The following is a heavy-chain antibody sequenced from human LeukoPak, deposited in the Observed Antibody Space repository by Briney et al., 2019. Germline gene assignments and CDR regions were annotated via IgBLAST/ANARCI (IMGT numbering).Heavy chain of an antibody. CDR3: ARGSARFWSGYYDFDY. CDR1: GGSFSGYY. D-gene: IGHD3-3*01. J-gene: IGHJ4*02. Sequence: SETLSLTCTVSGGSFSGYYWSWIRQPPGKGLEWIGEINHSGSTNYNPSLKSRVTISVDTSKNQFSLKLSSVTAADTAVYYCARGSARFWSGYYDFDYWGQGTLVTVSS. CDR2: INHSGST. V-gene: IGHV4-34*01.